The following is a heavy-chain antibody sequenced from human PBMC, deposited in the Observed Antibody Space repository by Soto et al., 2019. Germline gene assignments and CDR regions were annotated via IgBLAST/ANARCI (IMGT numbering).Heavy chain of an antibody. V-gene: IGHV4-31*03. CDR1: GGSISSGGYY. CDR2: IYYSGST. Sequence: SETLSLTCTVSGGSISSGGYYWSWIRQHPGKGLEWIGYIYYSGSTYYNPSLKSRFTISVDTFKNQFSLKLSSVTAADTAVYYCARYYYGSGSSRDFDYWGQGTLVTVSS. CDR3: ARYYYGSGSSRDFDY. D-gene: IGHD3-10*01. J-gene: IGHJ4*02.